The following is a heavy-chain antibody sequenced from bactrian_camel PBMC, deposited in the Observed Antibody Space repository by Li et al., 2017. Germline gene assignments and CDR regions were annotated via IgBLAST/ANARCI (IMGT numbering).Heavy chain of an antibody. V-gene: IGHV3S26*01. D-gene: IGHD1*01. CDR2: IDAQGRT. J-gene: IGHJ4*01. CDR3: VGLTPGA. Sequence: HVQLVESGGNSMQAGGSLKLSCVTSGYISSDYCMAWFRQAPGKERERVAQIDAQGRTMYADSVKGRSTISRDTSKNSLFLQLSSLKPEDTALYYCVGLTPGAWGQGTQVTVS. CDR1: GYISSDYC.